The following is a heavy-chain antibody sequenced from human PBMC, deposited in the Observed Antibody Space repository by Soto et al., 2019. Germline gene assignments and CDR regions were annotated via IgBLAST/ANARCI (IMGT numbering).Heavy chain of an antibody. V-gene: IGHV3-23*01. CDR3: ATGSWVHHGSEGGNWLDP. CDR1: GVTFTNFA. CDR2: ISHSGSST. J-gene: IGHJ5*02. Sequence: EVQLLESGGGLVQPGGSLRLSCAASGVTFTNFAMNWVRQAPGKGLEWVAGISHSGSSTYYADSVKGRFTISRDNSMDTLYLQLNSLRADDTAVYYCATGSWVHHGSEGGNWLDPWGQGTLVTVSS. D-gene: IGHD3-10*01.